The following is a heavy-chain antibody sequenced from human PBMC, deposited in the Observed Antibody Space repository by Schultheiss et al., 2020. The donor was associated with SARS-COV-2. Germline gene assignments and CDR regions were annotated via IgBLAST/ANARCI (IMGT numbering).Heavy chain of an antibody. CDR3: AKVAEAVAGPYNWFDS. CDR2: IYTSGST. Sequence: SQTLSLTCTVSGGSISSYYWSWIRQPAGKGLEWIGRIYTSGSTNYNPSLKSRVTISVHTSKNQFSLKLSSVTAADTAVYYCAKVAEAVAGPYNWFDSWGQGTLVTVSS. D-gene: IGHD6-19*01. CDR1: GGSISSYY. V-gene: IGHV4-4*07. J-gene: IGHJ5*01.